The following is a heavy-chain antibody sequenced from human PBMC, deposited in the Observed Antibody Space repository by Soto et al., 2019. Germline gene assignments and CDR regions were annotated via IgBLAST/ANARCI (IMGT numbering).Heavy chain of an antibody. J-gene: IGHJ5*02. V-gene: IGHV3-66*01. D-gene: IGHD3-10*02. Sequence: EVQLVESGGGLVQPGGSLRLSCAASGFTVSSNYMSWVRQAPGKGLEWGSVIYSGGSTYYADSVKGRFTISRDNSKNTLYLQMNSLRAEDTAVYYCARALFGEDNNWFDPWGQGTLVTVSS. CDR1: GFTVSSNY. CDR2: IYSGGST. CDR3: ARALFGEDNNWFDP.